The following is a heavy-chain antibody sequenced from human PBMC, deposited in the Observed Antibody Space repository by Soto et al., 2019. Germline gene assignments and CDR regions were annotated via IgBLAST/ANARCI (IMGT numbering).Heavy chain of an antibody. CDR3: ARGHLGITTTGTWYDFDY. V-gene: IGHV4-59*01. J-gene: IGHJ4*02. Sequence: QVQLQESGPRLVKPSETLSLTCTVSGNSXXXXYWXXXXXXXXXXXXXXXYIYYSGRTYYNPSLKSRVTISVDTSKNQSSLKLSSVTAADTAVHYCARGHLGITTTGTWYDFDYWGQGTLVTVSS. D-gene: IGHD2-15*01. CDR1: GNSXXXXY. CDR2: IYYSGRT.